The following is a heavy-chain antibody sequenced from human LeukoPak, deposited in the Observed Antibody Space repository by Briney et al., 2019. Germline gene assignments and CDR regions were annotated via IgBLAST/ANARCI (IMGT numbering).Heavy chain of an antibody. CDR2: ISTYNGNT. CDR3: ARASFDH. CDR1: GYTFVTYG. Sequence: ASVKVSCKASGYTFVTYGINWVRQAPGQGPEWIGWISTYNGNTKYALKFQDRVILTRDTSTTTAYMELKSLTSDDRAVYYCARASFDHWGQGTLVIVSS. V-gene: IGHV1-18*01. J-gene: IGHJ4*02.